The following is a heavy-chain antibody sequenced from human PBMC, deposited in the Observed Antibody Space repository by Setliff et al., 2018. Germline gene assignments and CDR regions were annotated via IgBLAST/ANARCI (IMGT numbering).Heavy chain of an antibody. CDR1: GGAFTSHG. D-gene: IGHD3-22*01. CDR2: IIPLSDIT. CDR3: SPSTYYYDTSGHSLDY. Sequence: ASVKVSCKVSGGAFTSHGVSWVRQAPGQGLEWMGGIIPLSDITSYAQTLQGRVTITADKSTNTVNMELSSLRSEDTAVYFCSPSTYYYDTSGHSLDYWGQGTLVTVSS. V-gene: IGHV1-69*10. J-gene: IGHJ4*02.